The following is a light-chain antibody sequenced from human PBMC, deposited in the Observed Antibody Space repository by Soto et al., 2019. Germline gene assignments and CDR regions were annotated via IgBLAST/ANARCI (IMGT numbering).Light chain of an antibody. Sequence: QAVLTQPPSASGTPGQRVTISCSGSRSNNGSNYVYWYQQLPGTAPKLLIYGNYQRPSGVPDRFSGSKSGTSATLAISGLRSEDEADYFCAAWDDSLSGSFVFATGTKVTVL. J-gene: IGLJ1*01. CDR3: AAWDDSLSGSFV. CDR2: GNY. CDR1: RSNNGSNY. V-gene: IGLV1-47*02.